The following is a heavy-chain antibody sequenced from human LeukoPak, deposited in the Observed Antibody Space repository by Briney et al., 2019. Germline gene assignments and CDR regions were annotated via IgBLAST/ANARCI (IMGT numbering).Heavy chain of an antibody. D-gene: IGHD3-9*01. CDR3: ARGVLTGYYGDFDY. J-gene: IGHJ4*02. CDR1: GGSVSSGGYY. CDR2: IYYSDS. V-gene: IGHV4-31*03. Sequence: SQTLSLTRTVSGGSVSSGGYYWCWIRQHPGKGLEWIGYIYYSDSYYNPSLKSRVSISVDTSKNQFSLNLNSVTAADTAVYYCARGVLTGYYGDFDYWGQGTLVTVSS.